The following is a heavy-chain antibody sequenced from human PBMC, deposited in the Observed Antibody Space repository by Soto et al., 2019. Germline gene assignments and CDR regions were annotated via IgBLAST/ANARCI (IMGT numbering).Heavy chain of an antibody. CDR3: ARDGYGSGSYEPYYYYGMDV. CDR2: IYTSGST. J-gene: IGHJ6*02. D-gene: IGHD3-10*01. V-gene: IGHV4-4*07. Sequence: KTSETLSLTCTVSGGSISSYYWSWIRQPAGKGLEWIGRIYTSGSTNYNPSLKSRVTMSVDTSKNQFSLKLSSVTAADTAVYYCARDGYGSGSYEPYYYYGMDVWGQGTTVTVSS. CDR1: GGSISSYY.